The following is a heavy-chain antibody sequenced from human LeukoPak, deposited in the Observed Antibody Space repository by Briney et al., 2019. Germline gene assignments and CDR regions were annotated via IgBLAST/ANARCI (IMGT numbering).Heavy chain of an antibody. V-gene: IGHV1-18*04. Sequence: GASVKVSCKASGYIFYNFYMYWVRQAPGQGLEWMGWISGYNGNTNYAQKVQGRVTMTRDTSTNTAYIELRSLRSDDTAVYYCARDPAVGATTGANYFHPWGQGTLVTVSS. D-gene: IGHD1-26*01. CDR1: GYIFYNFY. J-gene: IGHJ5*02. CDR2: ISGYNGNT. CDR3: ARDPAVGATTGANYFHP.